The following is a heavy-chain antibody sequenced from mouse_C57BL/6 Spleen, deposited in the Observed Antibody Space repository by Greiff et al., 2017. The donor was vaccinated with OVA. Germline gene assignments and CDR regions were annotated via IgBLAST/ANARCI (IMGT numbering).Heavy chain of an antibody. V-gene: IGHV1-53*01. J-gene: IGHJ3*01. CDR3: AREGGGYSNSFAY. CDR2: INPSNGGT. D-gene: IGHD2-5*01. Sequence: VQLQQPGTELVKPGASVKLSCKASGYTFTSYWMHWVKQRPGQGLEWIGNINPSNGGTNYNEKFKSKATLTVDKSSSTAYMQLSSLTSEDSAVYYCAREGGGYSNSFAYWGQGTLVTVSA. CDR1: GYTFTSYW.